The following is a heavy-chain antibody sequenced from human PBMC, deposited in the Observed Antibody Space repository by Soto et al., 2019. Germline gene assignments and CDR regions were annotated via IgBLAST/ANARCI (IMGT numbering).Heavy chain of an antibody. CDR1: GGSISVYY. CDR2: IYDSGSP. V-gene: IGHV4-59*01. CDR3: ARGVGSSPPRY. J-gene: IGHJ4*02. Sequence: QVQLQESGPGQVKPSETLSLKCTISGGSISVYYWSWIRQPPGQALEWIGYIYDSGSPYYNPSLRSRVIISADTSTNQISLELTSAPAADTAVYYCARGVGSSPPRYWGRGTLVTVSS. D-gene: IGHD1-26*01.